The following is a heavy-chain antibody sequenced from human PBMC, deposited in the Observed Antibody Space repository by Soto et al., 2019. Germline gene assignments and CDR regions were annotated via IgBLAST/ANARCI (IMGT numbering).Heavy chain of an antibody. D-gene: IGHD4-17*01. Sequence: ASVKVSCKVSGYTLTELSMHWVRQAPGKGLEWMGGFDPEDGETIYAQKFQGRVTMIEDTSTDTAYMELSSLRSEDTAVYYCATDLKATVTTIEFDPWGQGTLVTVSS. J-gene: IGHJ5*02. V-gene: IGHV1-24*01. CDR1: GYTLTELS. CDR3: ATDLKATVTTIEFDP. CDR2: FDPEDGET.